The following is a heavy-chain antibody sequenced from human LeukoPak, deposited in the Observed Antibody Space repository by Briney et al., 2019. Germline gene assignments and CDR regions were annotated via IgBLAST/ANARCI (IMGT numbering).Heavy chain of an antibody. Sequence: PSETLSLTCTVFGVSISGYYWGWIRQPPGKELEWIGCVYDSGSTNYNPSLKSRVTISPDTSLNQFSLKLSSVTAADTAVYYCARARLGVVVALAATEFDYWGQGTLVTVSS. J-gene: IGHJ4*02. D-gene: IGHD2-15*01. CDR1: GVSISGYY. V-gene: IGHV4-59*01. CDR3: ARARLGVVVALAATEFDY. CDR2: VYDSGST.